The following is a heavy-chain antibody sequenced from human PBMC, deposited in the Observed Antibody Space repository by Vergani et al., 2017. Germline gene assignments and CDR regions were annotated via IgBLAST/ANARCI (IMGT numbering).Heavy chain of an antibody. J-gene: IGHJ5*02. CDR2: IYTSGST. Sequence: QVQLQESGPGLVKPSQTLSLTCTVSGGSISSGSYYWSWIRQPAGKGLEWIGRIYTSGSTNYNPSLKSRVTISVDTSKNQFSLKLSSVTAADTAVYYCARNRAIFGVVINNWFDPWGQGTLVTVSS. D-gene: IGHD3-3*01. CDR1: GGSISSGSYY. V-gene: IGHV4-61*02. CDR3: ARNRAIFGVVINNWFDP.